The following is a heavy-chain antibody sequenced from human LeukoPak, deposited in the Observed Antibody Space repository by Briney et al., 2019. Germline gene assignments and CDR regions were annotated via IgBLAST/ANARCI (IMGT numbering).Heavy chain of an antibody. V-gene: IGHV3-23*01. CDR1: GFPFMTTS. CDR2: ISGTT. J-gene: IGHJ2*01. Sequence: PGGSLRLSCSASGFPFMTTSMNWVRQAPGKGLEWVSTISGTTYYADSVKGRFSISRDDSQNMLFLQMDNLRADDTAVYYCAKILNAMYFDLWGRGTLVTVSS. D-gene: IGHD2-2*01. CDR3: AKILNAMYFDL.